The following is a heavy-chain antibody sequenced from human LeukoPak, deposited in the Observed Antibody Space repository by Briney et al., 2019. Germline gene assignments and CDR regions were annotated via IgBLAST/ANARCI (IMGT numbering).Heavy chain of an antibody. V-gene: IGHV4-59*01. D-gene: IGHD5-24*01. J-gene: IGHJ4*02. CDR3: AASWLQPRFDY. CDR1: GGSISSYY. Sequence: SETLSLTCTVSGGSISSYYWSWIRQPPGKGLEWIGYIYYSGSTNYNPSLKSRVTISIDTSKNQFSPKVNSVTAADTAVYYCAASWLQPRFDYWGQGALVTVSS. CDR2: IYYSGST.